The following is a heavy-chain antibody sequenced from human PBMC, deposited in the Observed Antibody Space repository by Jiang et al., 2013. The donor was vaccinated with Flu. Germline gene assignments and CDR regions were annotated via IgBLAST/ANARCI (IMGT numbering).Heavy chain of an antibody. J-gene: IGHJ3*02. V-gene: IGHV5-51*01. CDR1: GYSFTSYW. CDR3: ARPLWPNSSGYHDAFDI. CDR2: IYPGDSDT. D-gene: IGHD3-22*01. Sequence: GAEVKKPGESLKISCRGSGYSFTSYWIGWVRQMPGKGLEWMGIIYPGDSDTRYSPSFQGQVTISADKSISTAYLQWSSLKASDTAMYYCARPLWPNSSGYHDAFDIWGQGTMVTVSS.